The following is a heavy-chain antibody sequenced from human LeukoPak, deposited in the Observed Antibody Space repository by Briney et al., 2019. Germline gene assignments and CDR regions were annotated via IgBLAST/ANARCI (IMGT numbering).Heavy chain of an antibody. CDR2: INHSGST. CDR3: ARHVATVTTCDFDY. Sequence: PSETLSLTCAVYGGSSSGYYWSWIRQPPGKGLEWIGEINHSGSTNYNPSLKSRVTISVDTSKNQFSLKLSSVTAADTAVYYCARHVATVTTCDFDYWGQGTLVTVSS. V-gene: IGHV4-34*01. D-gene: IGHD4-17*01. CDR1: GGSSSGYY. J-gene: IGHJ4*02.